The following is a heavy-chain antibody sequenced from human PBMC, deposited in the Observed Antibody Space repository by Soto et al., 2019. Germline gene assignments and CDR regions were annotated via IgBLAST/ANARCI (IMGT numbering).Heavy chain of an antibody. J-gene: IGHJ3*02. CDR3: ACYYDSSGYYYSHAFDI. V-gene: IGHV4-39*01. Sequence: QLQLQESGPGLVKPSETLSLTCTVSGGSISSSSYYWGWIRQPPGKGLEWIGSIYYSGSTYYNPSLKSRVTISVDTSKNQFSLKLSSVTAADTAVYYCACYYDSSGYYYSHAFDIWGQGTMVTVSS. CDR2: IYYSGST. CDR1: GGSISSSSYY. D-gene: IGHD3-22*01.